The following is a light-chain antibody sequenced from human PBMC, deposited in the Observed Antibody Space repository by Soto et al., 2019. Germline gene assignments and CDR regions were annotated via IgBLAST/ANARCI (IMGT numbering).Light chain of an antibody. Sequence: DIVLTQSPGNLCLSPGERANLSCRASQSVSSYLAWYQQKPGQPPRLLIYGASSRATGIPDRFSGSGSGTDFTLTISRLEPEDFAVFYCQHYDSLPITVGQGTRLEIK. CDR2: GAS. CDR3: QHYDSLPIT. J-gene: IGKJ5*01. CDR1: QSVSSY. V-gene: IGKV3-20*01.